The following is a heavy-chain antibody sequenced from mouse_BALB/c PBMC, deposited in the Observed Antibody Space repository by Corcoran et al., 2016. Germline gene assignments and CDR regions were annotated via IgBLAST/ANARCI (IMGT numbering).Heavy chain of an antibody. CDR3: ARALAGYFDY. CDR1: GGSFSGYY. V-gene: IGHV3S1*01. CDR2: INHSGST. Sequence: VQLQQWGAGLLKPSETLSLTCAVYGGSFSGYYWSWIRQPPGKGLEWIGEINHSGSTNYNPSLKSRVTISVDTSKNQFSLKLSSVTAADTAVYYCARALAGYFDYWGQGTLVTVSS. J-gene: IGHJ2*01.